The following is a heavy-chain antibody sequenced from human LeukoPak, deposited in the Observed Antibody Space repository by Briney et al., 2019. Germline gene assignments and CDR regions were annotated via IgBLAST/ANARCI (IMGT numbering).Heavy chain of an antibody. Sequence: NPSETLSLTCTVSGGSISSSSYYWGWIRQPPGKGLEWIGSMYYSGSTYYNPSLKSRVTISVDTSKNQFSLKLRSVTAADTAIYYCARQGGRELLNVGSWGQETLVTVSS. CDR3: ARQGGRELLNVGS. D-gene: IGHD1-26*01. V-gene: IGHV4-39*01. CDR1: GGSISSSSYY. CDR2: MYYSGST. J-gene: IGHJ4*02.